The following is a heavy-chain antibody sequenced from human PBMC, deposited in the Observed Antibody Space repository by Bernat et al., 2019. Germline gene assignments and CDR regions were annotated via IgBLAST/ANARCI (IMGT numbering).Heavy chain of an antibody. Sequence: EVQLVESGGGLVQPGGSLRPSCAASGFTFSSYSMNWVRQAPGKGLEWVSYISSSSSTIYYADSVKGRFTISRDNAKNSLYLQMNSVRAEDTAVYYGAPDAFDIWGQGTMVTVSS. CDR2: ISSSSSTI. CDR3: APDAFDI. CDR1: GFTFSSYS. V-gene: IGHV3-48*01. J-gene: IGHJ3*02.